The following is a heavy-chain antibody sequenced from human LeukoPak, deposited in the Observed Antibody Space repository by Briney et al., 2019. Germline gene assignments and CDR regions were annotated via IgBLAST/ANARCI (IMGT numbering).Heavy chain of an antibody. D-gene: IGHD2-2*01. CDR3: ARAWGYCSSTSCQNWFDP. CDR1: GGSISSSSYY. CDR2: IYYSGST. J-gene: IGHJ5*02. V-gene: IGHV4-39*07. Sequence: KPSETLSLTCTVSGGSISSSSYYWGWIRQPPGKGLEWIGSIYYSGSTYYNPSLKSRVTISVDTSKNQFSLKLSSVTAADTAVYYCARAWGYCSSTSCQNWFDPWGQGTLVTVSS.